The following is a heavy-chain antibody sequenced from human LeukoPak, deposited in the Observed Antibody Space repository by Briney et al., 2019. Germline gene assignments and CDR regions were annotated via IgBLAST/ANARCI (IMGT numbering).Heavy chain of an antibody. CDR3: AREGGGYCSGGSCYGPLFDY. CDR2: IYYSGST. J-gene: IGHJ4*02. Sequence: SETLSLTCTVSGGSISSYYWSWIRQPAGKGLEWVGYIYYSGSTNYNPSLKSRVTISVDTSKNQFSLKLSSVTAADTAVYYCAREGGGYCSGGSCYGPLFDYWGQGTLVTVSS. CDR1: GGSISSYY. V-gene: IGHV4-59*01. D-gene: IGHD2-15*01.